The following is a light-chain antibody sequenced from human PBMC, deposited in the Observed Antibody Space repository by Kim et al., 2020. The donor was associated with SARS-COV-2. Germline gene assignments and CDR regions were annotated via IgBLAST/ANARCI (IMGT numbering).Light chain of an antibody. J-gene: IGKJ4*01. CDR2: DAS. CDR3: QQRASWPLT. Sequence: SLSPGERATLACRASQSVRISLAWYQQKPGQAPRLLFSDASTTATGIPARFSGNGSGTDFTLTISNLEPEDFAIYYCQQRASWPLTFGGGTKLEI. CDR1: QSVRIS. V-gene: IGKV3-11*01.